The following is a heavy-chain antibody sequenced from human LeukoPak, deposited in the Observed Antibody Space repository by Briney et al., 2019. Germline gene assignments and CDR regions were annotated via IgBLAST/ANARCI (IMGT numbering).Heavy chain of an antibody. V-gene: IGHV5-10-1*01. CDR2: IDPSDSYT. Sequence: GESVKISCKCSGYSFTKYWISWVRQMPGKGVEWMGKIDPSDSYTFYNPSFQGHVNISADKSISTAYLQWSSLKASDTAMYYCATPAIAGVAYGMDVWGQGTTVTVSS. D-gene: IGHD6-13*01. CDR1: GYSFTKYW. J-gene: IGHJ6*02. CDR3: ATPAIAGVAYGMDV.